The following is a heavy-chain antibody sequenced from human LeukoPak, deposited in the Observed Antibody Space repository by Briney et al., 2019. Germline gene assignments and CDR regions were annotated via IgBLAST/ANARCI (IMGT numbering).Heavy chain of an antibody. CDR3: ARDLSTAPGNYCFDY. D-gene: IGHD6-13*01. V-gene: IGHV1-46*01. Sequence: ASVKVSCKASGYTFTPYYIHWVRQAPGQGLEWMGIINPGGGGTTYAQKFQGRVTMTRDTSTSTVYMELSSLRSEDTAVYYCARDLSTAPGNYCFDYWGRGTLVTVSS. J-gene: IGHJ4*02. CDR1: GYTFTPYY. CDR2: INPGGGGT.